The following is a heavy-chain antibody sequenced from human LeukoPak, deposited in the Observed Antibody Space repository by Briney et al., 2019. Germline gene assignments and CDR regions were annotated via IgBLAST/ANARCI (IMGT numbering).Heavy chain of an antibody. CDR2: IYTSGST. CDR1: GGSISSYY. Sequence: SETLSLTCTVSGGSISSYYWSWIRQPAGKGLEWIGRIYTSGSTNYNPSLKSRVTMSVDTSKNQFSLKLSSVTAADTAVYYCARADYVWGSYRYTTFDYWGQGTLVTVSS. J-gene: IGHJ4*02. CDR3: ARADYVWGSYRYTTFDY. V-gene: IGHV4-4*07. D-gene: IGHD3-16*02.